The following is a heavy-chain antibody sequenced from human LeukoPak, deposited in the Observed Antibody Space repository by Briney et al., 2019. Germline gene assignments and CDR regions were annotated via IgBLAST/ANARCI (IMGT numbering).Heavy chain of an antibody. Sequence: ASVKVSCKASGYTFTGYYMHWVRQAPGQGLEWMGGIIPIFGTANYAQKFQGRVTITADESTSTAYMELSSLRSEDTAVYYCARGVDSSGYADAFDIWGQGTMVTVSS. CDR1: GYTFTGYY. D-gene: IGHD3-22*01. V-gene: IGHV1-69*13. CDR3: ARGVDSSGYADAFDI. J-gene: IGHJ3*02. CDR2: IIPIFGTA.